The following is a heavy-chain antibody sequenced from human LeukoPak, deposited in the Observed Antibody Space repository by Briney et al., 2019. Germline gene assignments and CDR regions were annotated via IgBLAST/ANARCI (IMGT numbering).Heavy chain of an antibody. CDR3: DRGDRVVVATSYYFDY. CDR2: INPNSGGR. J-gene: IGHJ4*02. D-gene: IGHD2-15*01. CDR1: GSTFTGYY. Sequence: ASVKLSCTASGSTFTGYYINWVRQAPGQGLEWMGWINPNSGGRNYAQKLQGRVTMTRDTSISTAYMELSRLSSDGTAVYYGDRGDRVVVATSYYFDYWGQGTLVTVSS. V-gene: IGHV1-2*02.